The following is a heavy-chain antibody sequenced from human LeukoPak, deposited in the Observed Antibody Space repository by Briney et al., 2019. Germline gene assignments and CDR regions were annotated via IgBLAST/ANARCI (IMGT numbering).Heavy chain of an antibody. CDR3: ATVTDPRYNYFDP. CDR1: GGSISSSSYY. Sequence: PSETLSLTCTVSGGSISSSSYYWGWIRQPPGKGLEWIGSIYYSGSTYYNPSLRSRVTMSVDTSKNQFSLRLTSLTAADTAVYYCATVTDPRYNYFDPWGQGTLVTVSS. V-gene: IGHV4-39*07. J-gene: IGHJ5*02. D-gene: IGHD2-21*02. CDR2: IYYSGST.